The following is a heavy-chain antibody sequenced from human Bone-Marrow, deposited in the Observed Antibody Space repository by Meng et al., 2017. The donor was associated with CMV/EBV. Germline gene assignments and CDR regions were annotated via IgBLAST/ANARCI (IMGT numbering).Heavy chain of an antibody. CDR1: GGSISSSSYY. D-gene: IGHD3-22*01. V-gene: IGHV4-39*07. CDR3: ASTPITMIVNYFDY. CDR2: IYYSGST. Sequence: QLQLQESVPGLVKPSETLSLTCTVSGGSISSSSYYWGWIRQPPGKGLEWIGSIYYSGSTYYNPSLKSRVTISVDTSKNQFSLKLSSVTAADTAVYYCASTPITMIVNYFDYWGQGTLVTVSS. J-gene: IGHJ4*02.